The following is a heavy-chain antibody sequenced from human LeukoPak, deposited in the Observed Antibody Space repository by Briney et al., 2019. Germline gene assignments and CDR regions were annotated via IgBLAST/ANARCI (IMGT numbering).Heavy chain of an antibody. Sequence: ATVKLSCTASGYTFTDYYMHWVPQAPGKGLEWMGRVDPEDGETIYAEKFQGRVTITADTSTDTAYMELSSLRSEDTAVYYCATRPAYYYDSSGYYKSGDWFDPWGQGTLVTVSS. V-gene: IGHV1-69-2*01. CDR2: VDPEDGET. CDR3: ATRPAYYYDSSGYYKSGDWFDP. J-gene: IGHJ5*02. D-gene: IGHD3-22*01. CDR1: GYTFTDYY.